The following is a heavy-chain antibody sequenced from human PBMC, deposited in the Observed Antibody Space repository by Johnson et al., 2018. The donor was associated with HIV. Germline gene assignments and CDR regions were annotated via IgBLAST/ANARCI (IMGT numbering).Heavy chain of an antibody. CDR2: IKQDGSEK. V-gene: IGHV3-7*01. CDR3: WAQWTVITFGGPSAFDI. Sequence: VQLVESGGGLIQPGGSLRLSCAASEFTVSGGCMNWVRQAPGKGLEWVANIKQDGSEKYYVDSVKGRFTISRDNAKNSLYLQMNSLRAEDTAVYYCWAQWTVITFGGPSAFDIWGQGTVVTVSS. D-gene: IGHD3-16*01. CDR1: EFTVSGGC. J-gene: IGHJ3*02.